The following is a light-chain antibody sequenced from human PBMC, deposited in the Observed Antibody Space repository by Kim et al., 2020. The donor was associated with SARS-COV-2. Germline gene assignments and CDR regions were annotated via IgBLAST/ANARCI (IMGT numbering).Light chain of an antibody. Sequence: APGKTARITCGGNNIGSKSVHWYQPKPGQAPVLVIYYDSDRPSGIPERFSGSNSGNTATLTISRVEAGDEADYYCQVWDSSSDHVVFGGVTKLTVL. CDR3: QVWDSSSDHVV. CDR1: NIGSKS. V-gene: IGLV3-21*04. J-gene: IGLJ2*01. CDR2: YDS.